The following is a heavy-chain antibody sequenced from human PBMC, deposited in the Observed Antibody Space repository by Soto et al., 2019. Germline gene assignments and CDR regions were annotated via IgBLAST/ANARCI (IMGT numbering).Heavy chain of an antibody. Sequence: QVQLVQSGAEVKKPGSSLKLSCRASGGSFTSYSISWLRQAPGQGLEWMGGIIPVFGTTSYAQRLQGRVKITADESTSAAYLALSSLMAESTAVYYCARDLRIYCRSSSCLSYFDSWGQGTLVTVSS. V-gene: IGHV1-69*01. CDR1: GGSFTSYS. CDR3: ARDLRIYCRSSSCLSYFDS. CDR2: IIPVFGTT. J-gene: IGHJ4*02. D-gene: IGHD2-2*01.